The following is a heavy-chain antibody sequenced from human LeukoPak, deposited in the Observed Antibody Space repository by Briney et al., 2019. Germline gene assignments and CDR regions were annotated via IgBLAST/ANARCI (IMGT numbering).Heavy chain of an antibody. CDR1: GGSISSGGYY. CDR3: ARVDVRAAAGLFDY. J-gene: IGHJ4*02. Sequence: SQTLSLTCTVSGGSISSGGYYWSWIRQHPGKGLEWIGYIYYSGSTYYNPSLKSRVTISVDTSKNQFSLKLSSVTAAETAVYYCARVDVRAAAGLFDYWGQGTLVTVSS. V-gene: IGHV4-31*03. CDR2: IYYSGST. D-gene: IGHD6-13*01.